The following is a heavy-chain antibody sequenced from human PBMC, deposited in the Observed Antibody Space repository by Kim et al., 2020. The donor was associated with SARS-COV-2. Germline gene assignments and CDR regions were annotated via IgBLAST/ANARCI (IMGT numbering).Heavy chain of an antibody. J-gene: IGHJ4*02. Sequence: GGSLRLSCAASGFTVSSNYMSWVRRAPGKGLEWVSIIYNDGSTFYANSVKGRFTISRDNSNNILYLEMSSLRVEDTAMYYCARDEGPGYSTSWYRPRFHSWGQGTLVTVSS. CDR1: GFTVSSNY. CDR2: IYNDGST. D-gene: IGHD6-13*01. CDR3: ARDEGPGYSTSWYRPRFHS. V-gene: IGHV3-53*01.